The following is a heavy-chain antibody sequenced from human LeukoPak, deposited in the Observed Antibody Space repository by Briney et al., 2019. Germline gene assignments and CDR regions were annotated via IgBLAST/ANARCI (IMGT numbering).Heavy chain of an antibody. CDR2: ISGSGGSI. CDR1: GFTFSSYA. J-gene: IGHJ5*02. V-gene: IGHV3-23*01. CDR3: TKAPLEVVITVWFDP. Sequence: PGGSLRLSCTASGFTFSSYAMTWVRQAPGKGLEWVSAISGSGGSIYYADSVKGRFTISRNNSKNTLYLQMNSLRAEDTAVYYCTKAPLEVVITVWFDPWGQGTLVTVS. D-gene: IGHD3-22*01.